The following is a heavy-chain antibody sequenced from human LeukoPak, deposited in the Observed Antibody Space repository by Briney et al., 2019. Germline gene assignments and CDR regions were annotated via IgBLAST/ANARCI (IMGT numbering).Heavy chain of an antibody. J-gene: IGHJ4*02. Sequence: GGSLRLSCAASGFTFNSYTMNWVPQAPGKSLEGFSSITSSSSYIYYVDSLKGRFTISRDNAKNSLYLQMNRLRGEDTAMYYCERTATTERGHGYGLKFWAQGTGVTVS. D-gene: IGHD5-18*01. CDR2: ITSSSSYI. V-gene: IGHV3-21*01. CDR3: ERTATTERGHGYGLKF. CDR1: GFTFNSYT.